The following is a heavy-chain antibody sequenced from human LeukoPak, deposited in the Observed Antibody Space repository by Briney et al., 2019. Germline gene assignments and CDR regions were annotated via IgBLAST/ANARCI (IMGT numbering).Heavy chain of an antibody. CDR1: GFTFSSYG. Sequence: GRSLRLSCAASGFTFSSYGMHWVRQAPGKGLEWVVVISYDGSNKYYADSVKGRFTISRDNSKNTLYLQMNSLRAEDTAVYYCAKDHLRLGYCSGGSCPLEYNWFDPWGQGTLVTVSS. CDR2: ISYDGSNK. V-gene: IGHV3-30*18. D-gene: IGHD2-15*01. CDR3: AKDHLRLGYCSGGSCPLEYNWFDP. J-gene: IGHJ5*02.